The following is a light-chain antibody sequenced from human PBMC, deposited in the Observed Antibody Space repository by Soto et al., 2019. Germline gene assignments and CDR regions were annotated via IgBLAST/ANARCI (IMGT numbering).Light chain of an antibody. CDR3: QQYETYWT. Sequence: DIQMTQSPSSLSSSVGYIFTITCQSSQDISNYLNWYQQKPGKAPKLLIYDGSSLESGVPSRFSGSASGTEFTLTISSLQPDDFATYYCQQYETYWTFGQGTKVDI. J-gene: IGKJ1*01. CDR1: QDISNY. V-gene: IGKV1-5*01. CDR2: DGS.